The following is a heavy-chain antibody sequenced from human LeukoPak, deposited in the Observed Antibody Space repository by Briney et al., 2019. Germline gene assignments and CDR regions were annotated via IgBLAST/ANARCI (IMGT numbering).Heavy chain of an antibody. CDR3: ARDRSGYANDAFDF. CDR2: LSYGGTNK. D-gene: IGHD3-3*01. V-gene: IGHV3-30-3*01. Sequence: GRSLRLSCAASGFTFSEYAMHGVRQAPGKGLEGVAVLSYGGTNKYYADYVKGRFTISRDNSKNTMFVQMNSLRAEDTAVYHCARDRSGYANDAFDFWGQGTMVTVSS. J-gene: IGHJ3*01. CDR1: GFTFSEYA.